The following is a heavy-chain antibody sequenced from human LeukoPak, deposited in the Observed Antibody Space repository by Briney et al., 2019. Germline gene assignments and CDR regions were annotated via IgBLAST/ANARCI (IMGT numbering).Heavy chain of an antibody. D-gene: IGHD6-13*01. J-gene: IGHJ3*02. CDR2: ISSSGSTI. CDR3: ARDPPRAAAGNDAFDI. Sequence: GGSLRLSCAASGFTFDDYAMHWVRQAPGKGLEWVSYISSSGSTIYYADSVKGRFTISRDNARNSLYLQMNSLRAEDTAVYYCARDPPRAAAGNDAFDIWGQGTMVTVSS. V-gene: IGHV3-48*03. CDR1: GFTFDDYA.